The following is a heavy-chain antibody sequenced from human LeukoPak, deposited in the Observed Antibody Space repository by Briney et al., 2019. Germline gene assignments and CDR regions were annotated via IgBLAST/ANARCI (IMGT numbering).Heavy chain of an antibody. Sequence: SETLSLTCTVSGGSISSSSYYWGWIRQPPGKGLEWIGSIYYSGSTYYNPSLKSRVTISVDTSKNQFSLKLSSLTAADTAVYYCVRHQVAEWFSDAFDFWGQGTMVTVSS. CDR1: GGSISSSSYY. CDR3: VRHQVAEWFSDAFDF. CDR2: IYYSGST. D-gene: IGHD3-10*01. J-gene: IGHJ3*01. V-gene: IGHV4-39*01.